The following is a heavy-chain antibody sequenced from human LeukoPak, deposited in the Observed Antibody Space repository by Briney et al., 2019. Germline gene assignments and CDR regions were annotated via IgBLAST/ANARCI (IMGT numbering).Heavy chain of an antibody. Sequence: SETLSLTCTVSGGSISSYYRSWIRQPPGRGLEWIGYIYYSGSTNYNPSLKSRVTISVDTSKNQFSLKLSSVTAADTAVYYCARYSGSYTRVFDYWGQGALVTVSS. CDR2: IYYSGST. D-gene: IGHD1-26*01. CDR3: ARYSGSYTRVFDY. V-gene: IGHV4-59*01. CDR1: GGSISSYY. J-gene: IGHJ4*02.